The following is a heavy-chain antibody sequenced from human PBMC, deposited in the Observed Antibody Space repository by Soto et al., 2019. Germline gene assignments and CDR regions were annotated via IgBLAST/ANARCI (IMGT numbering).Heavy chain of an antibody. J-gene: IGHJ5*02. CDR1: GYTFSNYG. D-gene: IGHD2-2*01. CDR2: ISLYSDGT. Sequence: QVQLVQSGGEVKRPGASVKVSCKTSGYTFSNYGITWVRQAPGQPLEWLGWISLYSDGTNYAQKFQCRVSMTTDTSTTTAYMELRSLRFDDTAVYYCARVVPGAEAWFGPWGQGTLVTVSS. V-gene: IGHV1-18*01. CDR3: ARVVPGAEAWFGP.